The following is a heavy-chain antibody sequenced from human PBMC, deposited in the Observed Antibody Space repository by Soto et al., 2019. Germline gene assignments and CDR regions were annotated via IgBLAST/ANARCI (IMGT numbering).Heavy chain of an antibody. CDR1: GGTFSSYA. D-gene: IGHD3-9*01. V-gene: IGHV1-69*06. CDR2: IIPIFGTA. J-gene: IGHJ6*02. Sequence: QVQLVQSGAEVKKPGSSVKVSCKASGGTFSSYAISWVRQAPGQGLEWMGGIIPIFGTANYAQKFQGRVTITADKSTSTAYMELGSLRSEDTAVYYCARDQDDILTGYPSWGYGMDVWGQGTTVTISS. CDR3: ARDQDDILTGYPSWGYGMDV.